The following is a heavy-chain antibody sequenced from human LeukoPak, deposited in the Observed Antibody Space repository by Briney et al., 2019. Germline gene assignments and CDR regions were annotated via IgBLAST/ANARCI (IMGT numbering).Heavy chain of an antibody. V-gene: IGHV4-39*01. CDR2: FYYSGST. J-gene: IGHJ4*02. D-gene: IGHD3-10*01. CDR3: VYYYGSGSVEY. CDR1: GGSISSGNYY. Sequence: SQTLSLTCTVSGGSISSGNYYWGWIRQPPGKGLEWIGSFYYSGSTNYNPSLKSRVTISVDTSKNQFSLKLSSVTAADTAVYYCVYYYGSGSVEYWGQGTLVTVSS.